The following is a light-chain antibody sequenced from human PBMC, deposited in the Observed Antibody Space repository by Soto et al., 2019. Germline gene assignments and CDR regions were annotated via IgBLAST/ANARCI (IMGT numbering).Light chain of an antibody. J-gene: IGKJ5*01. V-gene: IGKV3-20*01. CDR1: QSVKSSY. CDR2: GTS. Sequence: EIVLTQSPGTLSLSTGERATLPCRASQSVKSSYLAWYQHKPGQAPRLLIYGTSSRATGIPDRFSGSGSGTDFTLTISRLEPEDFAVYYCQQYGSSITFGQGTRLEI. CDR3: QQYGSSIT.